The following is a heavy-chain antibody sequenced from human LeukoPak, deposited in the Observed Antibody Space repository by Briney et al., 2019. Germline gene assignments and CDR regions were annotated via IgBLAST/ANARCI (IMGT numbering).Heavy chain of an antibody. D-gene: IGHD3-10*01. CDR2: INYSGSA. Sequence: PSETLSLTCTVSGGSVSSTTYYWSWIRQPPGKGLEWIASINYSGSAYYNPSLKSRVTISVDTSENQFSLKLSSVTAADTAVYYCARYVVYGSGKYYFDYWGQGTLVTVSS. V-gene: IGHV4-39*01. CDR3: ARYVVYGSGKYYFDY. CDR1: GGSVSSTTYY. J-gene: IGHJ4*02.